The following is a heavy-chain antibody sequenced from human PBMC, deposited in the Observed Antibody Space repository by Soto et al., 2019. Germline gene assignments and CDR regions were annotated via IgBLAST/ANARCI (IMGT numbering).Heavy chain of an antibody. CDR2: VIPIFGTP. J-gene: IGHJ6*02. Sequence: QVQLVQSGAEVKKPGSSVKVSCKAPGGTFSTYAISWVRQAPGQGLEWMGGVIPIFGTPKSAQQFQGRVTITAEESTSTGYMELRSLRSEETAGYYCARSQGGSSSLDIYYYYYYGMDVWGQGTTVTVSS. CDR3: ARSQGGSSSLDIYYYYYYGMDV. D-gene: IGHD2-15*01. CDR1: GGTFSTYA. V-gene: IGHV1-69*01.